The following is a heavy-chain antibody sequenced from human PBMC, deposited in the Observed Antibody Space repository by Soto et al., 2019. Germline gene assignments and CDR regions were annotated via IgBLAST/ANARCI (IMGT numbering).Heavy chain of an antibody. Sequence: QVQLQESGPGLVKPSQTLSLTCTVSGGSISSGDYYWSWIRQPPGKGLEWIGYIYYSGSTFYNPALKTRVTISLDTSKILVSLKLSAVTAADTAWDYCVREGGDNWVDPWGQGTLVTVSS. CDR3: VREGGDNWVDP. D-gene: IGHD3-16*01. CDR2: IYYSGST. V-gene: IGHV4-30-4*01. CDR1: GGSISSGDYY. J-gene: IGHJ5*02.